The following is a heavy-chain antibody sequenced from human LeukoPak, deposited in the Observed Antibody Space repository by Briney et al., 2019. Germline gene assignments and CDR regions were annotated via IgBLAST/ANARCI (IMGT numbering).Heavy chain of an antibody. Sequence: GASVTVSFKASGYIFTVYYMHWVRQAPGQGLEWMGWINPNSGDTNYAQKFQGRVTMTRDTSISTAYIELSRLRSDDTAVYYCARVRYRLAETYIDYWGQGTLVTVSS. V-gene: IGHV1-2*02. CDR2: INPNSGDT. D-gene: IGHD3-16*01. J-gene: IGHJ4*02. CDR1: GYIFTVYY. CDR3: ARVRYRLAETYIDY.